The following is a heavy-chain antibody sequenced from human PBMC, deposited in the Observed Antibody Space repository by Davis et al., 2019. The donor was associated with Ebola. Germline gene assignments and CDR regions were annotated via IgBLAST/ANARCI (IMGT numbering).Heavy chain of an antibody. J-gene: IGHJ4*02. CDR1: GFTVSTNY. CDR2: IYSGGST. CDR3: AKAHDYGASALD. D-gene: IGHD4-17*01. Sequence: GGSLRLSCAASGFTVSTNYMTWVRQAPGKGLEWVAVIYSGGSTYYADSVKGRFTISRDNSEDTLYLQMNSLRAEDTAVFYCAKAHDYGASALDWGQGTLVTISS. V-gene: IGHV3-66*02.